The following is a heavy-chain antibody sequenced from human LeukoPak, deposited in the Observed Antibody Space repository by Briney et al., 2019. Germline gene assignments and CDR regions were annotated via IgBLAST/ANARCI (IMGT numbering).Heavy chain of an antibody. D-gene: IGHD5-18*01. J-gene: IGHJ4*02. CDR2: ISYDGSNK. CDR3: ARDFDSYGQT. CDR1: GFTFSSYA. Sequence: GRSLRLSCAASGFTFSSYAMHWVRQAPGKGLEWVAVISYDGSNKYYADSVKGRFTISRDNSKNTLYLQMNSLRAEDTAVYYCARDFDSYGQTWGQGTLVTVSS. V-gene: IGHV3-30-3*01.